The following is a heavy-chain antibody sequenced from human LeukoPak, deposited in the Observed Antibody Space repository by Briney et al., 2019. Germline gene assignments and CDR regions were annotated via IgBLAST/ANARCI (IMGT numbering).Heavy chain of an antibody. D-gene: IGHD2-2*01. Sequence: GGSLRLSCAASGFTFSSYGMHWVRQAPGKGLEWVAVISYDGSNKYYADSVKGRFTISRDNSKNTLYLQMNSLRAEDTAVYYCAKFLGYCSSTSCHDAFDVWGQGTMVTVSS. J-gene: IGHJ3*01. CDR2: ISYDGSNK. CDR3: AKFLGYCSSTSCHDAFDV. CDR1: GFTFSSYG. V-gene: IGHV3-30*18.